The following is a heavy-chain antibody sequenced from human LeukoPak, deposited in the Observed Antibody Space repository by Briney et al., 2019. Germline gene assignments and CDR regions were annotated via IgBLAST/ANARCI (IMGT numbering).Heavy chain of an antibody. V-gene: IGHV3-30*18. D-gene: IGHD3-22*01. CDR2: ISYDGSNK. CDR3: AKDGDYYDSSGYLDY. J-gene: IGHJ4*02. CDR1: GFTFSSYG. Sequence: PGRSLRLSCAASGFTFSSYGMHWVRQAPGKGLEWVAVISYDGSNKYYADSVKGRFTISRDNSKNTLYLQMNSLRAEDTAVYYCAKDGDYYDSSGYLDYWGQGTLVTVSS.